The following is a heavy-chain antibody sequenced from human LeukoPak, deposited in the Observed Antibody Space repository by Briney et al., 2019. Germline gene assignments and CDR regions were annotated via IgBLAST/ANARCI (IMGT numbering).Heavy chain of an antibody. Sequence: GRSLRLSCAASGFTVSSNYMTWVRQAPGKGLEWVSVNYSGGSTYYADSVKGRFTISRDNSKNTLYLQMNSLRTEDTAVYYCARDGLYCTNGVCYRKNYFDYWGQGTLVTVSS. CDR3: ARDGLYCTNGVCYRKNYFDY. J-gene: IGHJ4*02. V-gene: IGHV3-66*02. D-gene: IGHD2-8*01. CDR1: GFTVSSNY. CDR2: NYSGGST.